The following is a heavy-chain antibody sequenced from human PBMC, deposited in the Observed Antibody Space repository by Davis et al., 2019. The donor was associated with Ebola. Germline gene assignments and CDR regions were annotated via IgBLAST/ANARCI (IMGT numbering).Heavy chain of an antibody. D-gene: IGHD7-27*01. CDR1: GYTFTSYG. J-gene: IGHJ4*02. CDR3: ASSVGMWANY. CDR2: ISAYNGNT. Sequence: ASVKVSCKASGYTFTSYGISWVRQAPGQGLEWMGWISAYNGNTNYAQKFQGRVTMTRDTSTSTVYMELSSLRSEDTAVYYCASSVGMWANYWGQGTLVTVSS. V-gene: IGHV1-18*01.